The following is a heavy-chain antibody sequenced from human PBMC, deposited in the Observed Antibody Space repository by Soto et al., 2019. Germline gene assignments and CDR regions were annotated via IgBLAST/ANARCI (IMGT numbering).Heavy chain of an antibody. D-gene: IGHD1-1*01. V-gene: IGHV1-2*04. J-gene: IGHJ4*02. CDR1: GYTFTGYY. CDR3: TRDRRYGGYNWNDEVCYYFDY. CDR2: INPNSGGT. Sequence: GASVKVSCKASGYTFTGYYMHWVRQAPGQGLEWMGWINPNSGGTNYAQKFQGWLTITRDTSISTAYIELSRLRSDDTAVYYCTRDRRYGGYNWNDEVCYYFDYWGQGTLVTVSS.